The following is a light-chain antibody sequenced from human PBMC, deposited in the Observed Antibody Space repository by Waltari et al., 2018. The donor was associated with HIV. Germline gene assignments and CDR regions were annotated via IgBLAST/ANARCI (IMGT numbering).Light chain of an antibody. J-gene: IGLJ2*01. CDR1: SSDVGSYNL. V-gene: IGLV2-23*01. CDR3: CSYAGSSTPSVV. Sequence: QSALTQPASVSGSPGQSITISCTGTSSDVGSYNLVSWYQQHPGKAPKLMIYEGSKRPSRVSNRFSGSKSGNTASLTISGLQAEDEADYYCCSYAGSSTPSVVFGGGTKLTVL. CDR2: EGS.